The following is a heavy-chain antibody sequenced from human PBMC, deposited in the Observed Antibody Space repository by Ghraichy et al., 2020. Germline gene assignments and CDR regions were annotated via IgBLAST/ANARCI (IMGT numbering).Heavy chain of an antibody. V-gene: IGHV3-9*01. J-gene: IGHJ4*02. CDR1: GFTFDDYA. Sequence: SLNISCAASGFTFDDYAMHWVRQAPGKGLEWVSGISWNSGSIGYADSVKGRFTISRDNAKNSLYLQMNSLRAEDTALYYCAKDLTGANDYWGQGTLVTVSS. D-gene: IGHD1-26*01. CDR2: ISWNSGSI. CDR3: AKDLTGANDY.